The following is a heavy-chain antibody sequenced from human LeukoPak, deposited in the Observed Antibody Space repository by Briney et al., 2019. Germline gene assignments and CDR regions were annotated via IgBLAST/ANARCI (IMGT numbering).Heavy chain of an antibody. CDR1: GLSFSSYA. Sequence: AGSLRLSCAASGLSFSSYAMSWVRQAPGKGLEWVSAISGSGGSTYYADSVKGRFTISKDNSKNTLYLQMNSLRAENTAVYYGAKGWEEKLYQPLDYWGQGTLVTVSS. CDR3: AKGWEEKLYQPLDY. D-gene: IGHD2-2*01. V-gene: IGHV3-23*01. CDR2: ISGSGGST. J-gene: IGHJ4*02.